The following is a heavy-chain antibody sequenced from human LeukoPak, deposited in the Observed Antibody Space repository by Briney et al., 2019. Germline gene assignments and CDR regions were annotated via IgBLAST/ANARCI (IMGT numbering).Heavy chain of an antibody. J-gene: IGHJ6*02. CDR3: ARGLYYGSGSYYNLRDYYGMDV. D-gene: IGHD3-10*01. Sequence: SETLSLTCTVSGGSISSYYWSWIRQPPGKGLEWIGYISYSGSTNYNPSLKSRVTISVDTSKNQFSLKLSSVTAADTAVYYCARGLYYGSGSYYNLRDYYGMDVWGQGTTVTVSS. CDR1: GGSISSYY. CDR2: ISYSGST. V-gene: IGHV4-59*01.